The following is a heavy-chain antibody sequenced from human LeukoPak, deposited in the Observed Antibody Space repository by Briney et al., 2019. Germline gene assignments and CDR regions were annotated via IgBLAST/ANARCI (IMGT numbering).Heavy chain of an antibody. V-gene: IGHV4-34*01. CDR3: ATADSGWPKVPFDY. J-gene: IGHJ4*02. CDR1: GGSFSGYY. Sequence: SETLSLTCAVYGGSFSGYYWSWIRQPPGKGLEWIGEINHSGSTNYNPSLKSRVTISVDTSKNQFSLKLSSVTAADTAVYYCATADSGWPKVPFDYWGQGTLVTVSS. D-gene: IGHD6-19*01. CDR2: INHSGST.